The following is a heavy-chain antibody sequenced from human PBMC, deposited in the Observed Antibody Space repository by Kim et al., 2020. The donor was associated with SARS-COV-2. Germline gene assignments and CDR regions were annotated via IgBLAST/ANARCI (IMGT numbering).Heavy chain of an antibody. Sequence: GGSLRLSCAASGFTFSSYAMHWVRQAPGKGLEWVAVISYDGSNKYYADSVKGRFTISRDNSKNTLYLQMNSLRAEDTAVYYCARERGYSGHTLRAFDYWGQGTLVTVSS. D-gene: IGHD5-12*01. CDR2: ISYDGSNK. J-gene: IGHJ4*02. V-gene: IGHV3-30-3*01. CDR1: GFTFSSYA. CDR3: ARERGYSGHTLRAFDY.